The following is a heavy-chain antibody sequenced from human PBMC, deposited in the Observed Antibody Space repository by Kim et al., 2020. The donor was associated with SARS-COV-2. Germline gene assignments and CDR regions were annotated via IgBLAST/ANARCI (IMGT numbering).Heavy chain of an antibody. CDR2: INPTDSHT. CDR3: ARWRSDYSYLDV. CDR1: GYTFIDYY. J-gene: IGHJ6*03. V-gene: IGHV5-10-1*01. Sequence: GESLKISCEESGYTFIDYYITWVRQMPGKGLKWMRQINPTDSHTKYSPSIHGHVTMSTYKSVGTAYLQWVSLTASDTGLYYCARWRSDYSYLDVWGRGTMITVSS. D-gene: IGHD2-15*01.